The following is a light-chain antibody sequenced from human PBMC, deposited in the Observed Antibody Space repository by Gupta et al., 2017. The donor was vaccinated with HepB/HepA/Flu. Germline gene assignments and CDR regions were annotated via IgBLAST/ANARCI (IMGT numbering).Light chain of an antibody. CDR2: VVS. CDR1: QSLLNSNGYHY. CDR3: MQGLHPPRT. J-gene: IGKJ4*01. Sequence: DIVMTQFPLSLPVTPGEPASISCRSSQSLLNSNGYHYLDWYVQKPGQSPQLLISVVSLRASGVPDRFSGSGSGTDFTLTNSRVEAEDVGVYYCMQGLHPPRTFGGGTKVEIK. V-gene: IGKV2-28*01.